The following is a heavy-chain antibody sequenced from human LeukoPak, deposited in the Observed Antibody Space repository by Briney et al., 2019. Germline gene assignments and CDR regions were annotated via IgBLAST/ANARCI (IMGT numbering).Heavy chain of an antibody. CDR3: ARHAPAHFDFL. D-gene: IGHD3-9*01. Sequence: SETLSLTCTVSGASISGYYCSWVRQPPGQGLEWIGYIYYSGTTTCNPSLKSRVTMSVDTSKNQFSLRLSSVTAADTAVYYCARHAPAHFDFLWGQGTLVTVSS. CDR2: IYYSGTT. V-gene: IGHV4-59*08. J-gene: IGHJ4*02. CDR1: GASISGYY.